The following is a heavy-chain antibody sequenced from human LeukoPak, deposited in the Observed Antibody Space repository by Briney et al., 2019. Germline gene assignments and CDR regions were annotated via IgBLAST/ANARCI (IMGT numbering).Heavy chain of an antibody. D-gene: IGHD3-10*01. CDR2: LYSDGTT. CDR1: GLSVSSNY. J-gene: IGHJ4*02. Sequence: QTGGSLRLSCAASGLSVSSNYMSWVRQAPGKGLEWVSVLYSDGTTYYADSVKGRFTISRDNSKNTLYLQMNSLRAEDTAVYYCVRGMGVSMLYYFDYWGQGTLVTVSS. CDR3: VRGMGVSMLYYFDY. V-gene: IGHV3-66*02.